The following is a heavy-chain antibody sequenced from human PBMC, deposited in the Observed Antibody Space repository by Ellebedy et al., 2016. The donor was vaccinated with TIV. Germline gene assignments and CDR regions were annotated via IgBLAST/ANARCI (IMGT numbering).Heavy chain of an antibody. D-gene: IGHD3-16*01. CDR2: IKPSAGYT. CDR1: GYTFTSYY. Sequence: ASVKVSXXASGYTFTSYYMHWVRQAPGQGLEWMGIIKPSAGYTNYAQKFQGRVTLTRDTSTSTVYMELSSLRSEDTAVYYCARDLFGGVTADYWGQGTLVTVSS. CDR3: ARDLFGGVTADY. V-gene: IGHV1-46*01. J-gene: IGHJ4*02.